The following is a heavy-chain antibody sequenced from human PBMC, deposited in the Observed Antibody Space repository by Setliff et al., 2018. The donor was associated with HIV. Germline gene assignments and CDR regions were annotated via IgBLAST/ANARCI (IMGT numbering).Heavy chain of an antibody. CDR1: GDSISSARHY. D-gene: IGHD2-15*01. Sequence: SETLSLTCIVSGDSISSARHYWGWIRQPPGKGLEWIGSVYYSGDTYYNPSLKSRVTISVDTSKNQLSLRLSSVTATDTAVYYCARQGSWLDSWGQGTLVTVSS. J-gene: IGHJ5*01. V-gene: IGHV4-39*01. CDR2: VYYSGDT. CDR3: ARQGSWLDS.